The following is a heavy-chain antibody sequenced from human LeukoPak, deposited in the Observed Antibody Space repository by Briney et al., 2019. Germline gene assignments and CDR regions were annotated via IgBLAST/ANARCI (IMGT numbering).Heavy chain of an antibody. CDR3: ARVEYNSGRDHFDY. V-gene: IGHV4-59*01. CDR2: IFYSGST. CDR1: SGSITGYY. J-gene: IGHJ4*02. D-gene: IGHD6-19*01. Sequence: PSETLSLTCTVSSGSITGYYWSWIRQPPGKGLEWIGNIFYSGSTNYNPSLKSRVTISVDTPKNQFSLKLSSVAAADTAVYYCARVEYNSGRDHFDYWGQGTLVTVSS.